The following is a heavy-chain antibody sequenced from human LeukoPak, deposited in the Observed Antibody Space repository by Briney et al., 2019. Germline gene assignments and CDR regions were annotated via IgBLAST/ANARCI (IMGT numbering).Heavy chain of an antibody. CDR1: GFTLNSNA. CDR3: AKGPHRLYFFDY. D-gene: IGHD2-15*01. Sequence: GGSLRLSCAVSGFTLNSNAMCWVRQAPGKGLEWVAFIGYDGSDKYFADSVKGRFTISRDNSKNRLFLQMNSLRPEDTAVYYCAKGPHRLYFFDYWGQGTLVTVSS. V-gene: IGHV3-30*02. CDR2: IGYDGSDK. J-gene: IGHJ4*02.